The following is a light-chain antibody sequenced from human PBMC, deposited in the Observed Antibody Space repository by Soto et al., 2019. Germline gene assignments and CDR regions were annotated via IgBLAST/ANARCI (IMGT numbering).Light chain of an antibody. CDR2: GDT. CDR1: SSNIGAGYD. Sequence: QSVLTQPPSVSGSPGQRVNISCTGSSSNIGAGYDVHWYQQLPGTAPKLLISGDTNRPSGVPDRFSGSKSGTSASLAITGLRAEDEADYYCQSFDSSLSGWLFGGGTQLTVL. J-gene: IGLJ3*02. CDR3: QSFDSSLSGWL. V-gene: IGLV1-40*01.